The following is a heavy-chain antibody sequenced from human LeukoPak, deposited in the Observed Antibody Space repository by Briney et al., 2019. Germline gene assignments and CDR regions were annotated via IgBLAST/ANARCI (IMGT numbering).Heavy chain of an antibody. CDR3: AKAPVTSCRGAYCYPFDS. CDR2: INSDGSTT. CDR1: GFTFSSYW. J-gene: IGHJ4*02. V-gene: IGHV3-74*01. D-gene: IGHD2-21*01. Sequence: GGSLRLSCAASGFTFSSYWMHWVRQATGQGLVWVSRINSDGSTTSYADSVKGRFTISRDNAKNTLYLQMNSLRAEDAAVYFCAKAPVTSCRGAYCYPFDSWGQGTLVTVSS.